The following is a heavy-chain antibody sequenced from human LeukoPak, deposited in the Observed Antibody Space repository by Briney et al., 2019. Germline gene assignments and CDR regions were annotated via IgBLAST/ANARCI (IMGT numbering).Heavy chain of an antibody. CDR1: GFTFSSYS. CDR2: ISSSSSTI. J-gene: IGHJ4*02. V-gene: IGHV3-48*01. CDR3: ARPRSSGWPLYYFDY. Sequence: PGGSLRLSCAASGFTFSSYSMNWVRQAPGKGLEWISYISSSSSTIYYADSVKGRFTISRDNAKNSLYLQMNSLRAEDTAVYYCARPRSSGWPLYYFDYWGQGTLVTVSS. D-gene: IGHD6-19*01.